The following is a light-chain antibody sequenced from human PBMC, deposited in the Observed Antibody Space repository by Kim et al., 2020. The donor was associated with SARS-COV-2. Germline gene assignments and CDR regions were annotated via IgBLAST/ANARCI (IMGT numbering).Light chain of an antibody. J-gene: IGLJ2*01. Sequence: QSALTQPRSVSGSPGQSVAISCTGTSSDVGGYNYVSWYQQYPGQAPKLMIYAVSKRPSRVPDRFSGSKSGNTASLTISGLQAEDEADYYCCSYAGGYTVFGGGTKVTVL. CDR2: AVS. CDR1: SSDVGGYNY. V-gene: IGLV2-11*01. CDR3: CSYAGGYTV.